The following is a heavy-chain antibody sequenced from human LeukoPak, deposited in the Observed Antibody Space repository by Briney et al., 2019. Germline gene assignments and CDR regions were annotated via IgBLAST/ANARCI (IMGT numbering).Heavy chain of an antibody. Sequence: PGGSLRLSCASSGFTFTNYSMTWVRQAPGKGLEWVSYISRSSSYIYYADSVKGGFTISRDNAKKSLYLQMNSLRAEDRAVYYCARVLHYYDRSASSPISGYFDSWGQGTLVTVSS. CDR1: GFTFTNYS. D-gene: IGHD3-22*01. J-gene: IGHJ4*02. CDR2: ISRSSSYI. V-gene: IGHV3-21*01. CDR3: ARVLHYYDRSASSPISGYFDS.